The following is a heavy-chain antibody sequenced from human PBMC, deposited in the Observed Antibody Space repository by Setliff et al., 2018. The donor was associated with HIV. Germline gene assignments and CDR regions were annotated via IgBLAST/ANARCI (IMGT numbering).Heavy chain of an antibody. J-gene: IGHJ4*02. V-gene: IGHV1-3*01. CDR3: VRGVESGAWIIDY. Sequence: ASVKVSCKASGYTFASHSMHWVRQAPGQRFEWMGWVNAGNGKTEYSQKFQDRVIIWRDTSANIAYMDLTSLRSEDTAVYFCVRGVESGAWIIDYWGQGTLVTVPS. D-gene: IGHD2-21*02. CDR2: VNAGNGKT. CDR1: GYTFASHS.